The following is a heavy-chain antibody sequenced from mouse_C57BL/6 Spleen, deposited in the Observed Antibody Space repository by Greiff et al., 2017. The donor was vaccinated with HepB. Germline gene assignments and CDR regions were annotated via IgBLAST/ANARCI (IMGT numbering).Heavy chain of an antibody. J-gene: IGHJ4*01. CDR3: ARGDYGNYGAMDY. D-gene: IGHD2-1*01. CDR1: GYTFTSYW. Sequence: QVQLQQPGAELVMPGASVKLSCKASGYTFTSYWMHWVKQRPGQGLEWIGEIDPSDSYTNYNQKFKGKSTLTVDKSSSTAYMQRSSLTSEDSAVYYCARGDYGNYGAMDYWGQGTSVTVSS. CDR2: IDPSDSYT. V-gene: IGHV1-69*01.